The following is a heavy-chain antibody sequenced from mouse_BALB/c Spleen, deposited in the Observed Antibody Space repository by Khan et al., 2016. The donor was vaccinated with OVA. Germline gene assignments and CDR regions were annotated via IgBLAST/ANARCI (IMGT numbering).Heavy chain of an antibody. CDR2: INPTSGYT. J-gene: IGHJ2*01. Sequence: QVQLQQPGAELAKPGASVKMSCTASGYTFTSYWMHWIKQRSGQGLEWIGYINPTSGYTDYNQKFKDKATLTADKSSSTAYMQLSSLTSDDSAVYYCARDRIDYWGQGTALTVSS. V-gene: IGHV1-7*01. CDR1: GYTFTSYW. CDR3: ARDRIDY.